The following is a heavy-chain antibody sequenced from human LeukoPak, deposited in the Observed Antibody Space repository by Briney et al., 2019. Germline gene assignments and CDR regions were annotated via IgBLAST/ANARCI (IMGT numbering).Heavy chain of an antibody. J-gene: IGHJ6*03. Sequence: GGSLRLSCVSSGFTFSSYAMSWVRQAPGKGLEWVSTIGGTGVRTYYADSVKGRFTISRDNAKNSLYLQMNSLRAEDTAVYYCARDQFYDFWSGYYDPEYYYYMDVWGKGTTVTVSS. CDR1: GFTFSSYA. D-gene: IGHD3-3*01. V-gene: IGHV3-23*01. CDR3: ARDQFYDFWSGYYDPEYYYYMDV. CDR2: IGGTGVRT.